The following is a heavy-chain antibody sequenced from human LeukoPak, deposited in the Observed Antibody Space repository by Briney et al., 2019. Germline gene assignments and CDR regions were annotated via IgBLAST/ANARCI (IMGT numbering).Heavy chain of an antibody. CDR2: ISYDGSNK. D-gene: IGHD4-17*01. V-gene: IGHV3-30-3*02. CDR3: AKSTGTTHFDY. CDR1: GFTFSSYA. Sequence: GGSLRLSCAASGFTFSSYAMHWVRQAPGKGLEWVAVISYDGSNKYYADSVKGRFTISRDNAKNSLYLQMNSLRAEGTALYYCAKSTGTTHFDYWGQGTLVTVSS. J-gene: IGHJ4*02.